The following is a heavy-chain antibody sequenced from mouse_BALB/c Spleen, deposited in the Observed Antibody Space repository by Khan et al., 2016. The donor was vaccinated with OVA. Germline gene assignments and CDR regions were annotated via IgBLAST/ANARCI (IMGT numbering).Heavy chain of an antibody. V-gene: IGHV5-6*01. Sequence: EVELVESGGALVKPGGSLKLSCAASGFTFSTYGMSWVRQAPDKRLEWVATVSTGGSYTYYPDSVKGRFTISRDNAKNTLYLQMSGLRSEDTAMFYCTRLAYYYDSEGFAYWGQGTLVTVST. J-gene: IGHJ3*01. D-gene: IGHD1-1*01. CDR3: TRLAYYYDSEGFAY. CDR1: GFTFSTYG. CDR2: VSTGGSYT.